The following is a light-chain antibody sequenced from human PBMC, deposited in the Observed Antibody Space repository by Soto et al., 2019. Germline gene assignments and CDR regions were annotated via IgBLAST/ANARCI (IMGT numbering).Light chain of an antibody. J-gene: IGKJ1*01. V-gene: IGKV3-20*01. CDR1: QSITSSY. CDR3: QQFFYFPT. Sequence: EIVLTQSPGTLSLSPGERATLSCRASQSITSSYLAWYQQKPGQAPRLLIYGASTRATGIPARFSGSGSGTEFTLNINSLQAEDVATYYCQQFFYFPTFGQGTKVDIK. CDR2: GAS.